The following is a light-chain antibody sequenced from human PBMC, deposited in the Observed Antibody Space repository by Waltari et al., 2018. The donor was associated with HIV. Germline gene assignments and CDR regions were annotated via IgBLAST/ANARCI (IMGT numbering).Light chain of an antibody. CDR1: SIEVGGYDY. J-gene: IGLJ1*01. V-gene: IGLV2-14*01. CDR3: TSYTSSTTLV. CDR2: EFI. Sequence: QSALTQSASVSGSPGQSITISCTGTSIEVGGYDYVSWYQQHPGKAPQLMIYEFINRPSGVSTRFSGSKSGNTASLTISWLQAEDEADYYCTSYTSSTTLVFGTGTKLTVL.